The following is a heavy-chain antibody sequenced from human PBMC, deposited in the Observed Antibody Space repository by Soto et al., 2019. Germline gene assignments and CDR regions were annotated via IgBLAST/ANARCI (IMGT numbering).Heavy chain of an antibody. Sequence: QVHLVESGGGVVQPGTSLRLSCAASGFTFSIYGIHWVRQAPGKGLEWVAVISYDGSNKNYADSVKGRFTISRDNSKNTLDLQMNSLRAEDTAVYYCARESEDLTSNFDYWGQGTLVTVSS. CDR1: GFTFSIYG. CDR2: ISYDGSNK. V-gene: IGHV3-30*03. CDR3: ARESEDLTSNFDY. J-gene: IGHJ4*02.